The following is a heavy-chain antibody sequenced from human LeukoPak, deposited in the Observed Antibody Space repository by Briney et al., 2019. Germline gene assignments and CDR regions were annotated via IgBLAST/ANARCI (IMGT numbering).Heavy chain of an antibody. Sequence: SETLSLTCTVSGGSISSGSYYWSWIRQPAGKGLEWIGRIYTSGSTNYNPSLKSRVTMSVDTSKNQFSLKLSSVTAADTAVYYCARGHYYYGMDVWGQGTTVTVSS. CDR3: ARGHYYYGMDV. CDR1: GGSISSGSYY. CDR2: IYTSGST. J-gene: IGHJ6*02. V-gene: IGHV4-61*02.